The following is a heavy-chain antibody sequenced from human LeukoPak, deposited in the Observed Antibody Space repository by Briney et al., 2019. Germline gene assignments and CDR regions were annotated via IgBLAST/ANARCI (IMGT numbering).Heavy chain of an antibody. CDR2: ISGSGGST. Sequence: PGGSLRLSCAASGFTFSSYAMNWVRQAPGKGLEWVSVISGSGGSTYYADSVKGRFTISRDNSKNTLYLQMNGLRAEDTAVYYCAKRAVVIPTAILSSGFDYWGQGTRVTVSS. CDR3: AKRAVVIPTAILSSGFDY. V-gene: IGHV3-23*01. CDR1: GFTFSSYA. J-gene: IGHJ4*02. D-gene: IGHD2-2*02.